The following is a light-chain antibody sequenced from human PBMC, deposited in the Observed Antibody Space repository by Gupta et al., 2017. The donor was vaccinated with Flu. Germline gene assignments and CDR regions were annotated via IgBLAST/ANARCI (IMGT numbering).Light chain of an antibody. CDR1: SGNIASSY. J-gene: IGLJ3*02. CDR3: HSYDTSPQWV. V-gene: IGLV6-57*01. CDR2: EDK. Sequence: NFMLTQPHSVSESPGKTVTISCTRSSGNIASSYVQWYQQRPGSSPIIVIYEDKLRPSGVPDRFSGSIDSSSNSASLTISGLKTEDEADYYCHSYDTSPQWVFGGGTRLTVL.